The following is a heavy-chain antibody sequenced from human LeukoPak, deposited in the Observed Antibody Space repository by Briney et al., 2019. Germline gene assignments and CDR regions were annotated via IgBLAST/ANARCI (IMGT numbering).Heavy chain of an antibody. Sequence: VASVKVSCKASGYTFTNYHISWVRQASGQGLEWMTWINPDTGDKGYARKFQDRVTITTDTSISTAYKEQISLSSDDTAVYFCARPTSMTASGYDYWGQGTLVTVSS. CDR1: GYTFTNYH. D-gene: IGHD2-21*02. CDR3: ARPTSMTASGYDY. CDR2: INPDTGDK. V-gene: IGHV1-8*03. J-gene: IGHJ4*02.